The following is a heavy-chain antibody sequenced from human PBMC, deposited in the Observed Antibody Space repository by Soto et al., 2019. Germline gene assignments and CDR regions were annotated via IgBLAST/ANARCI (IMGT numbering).Heavy chain of an antibody. V-gene: IGHV4-39*01. Sequence: SETLSLTCTVSGGSISSSSYKWVWIRQPPGKRLEWIGNIFYSGSTYYNPSLKSRVPLSVDTSKNQFSLTMSSVTAADKAVYYCARYAAVAGILDYWGQGTLVTVSS. CDR3: ARYAAVAGILDY. CDR2: IFYSGST. CDR1: GGSISSSSYK. D-gene: IGHD6-19*01. J-gene: IGHJ4*02.